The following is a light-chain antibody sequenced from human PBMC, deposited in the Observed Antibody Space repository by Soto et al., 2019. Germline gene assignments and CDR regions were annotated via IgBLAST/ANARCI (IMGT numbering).Light chain of an antibody. CDR1: QSGSNKY. CDR3: QQCGSSPYT. Sequence: ETVLTQSPGTLSLSPGESATLSCGASQSGSNKYLVWYQQKPGQAPRLLIHGASSRATGIPDRFSGSGSGTDFTLTINRLEPADSAVYYCQQCGSSPYTFGQGTKLEIK. J-gene: IGKJ2*01. V-gene: IGKV3-20*01. CDR2: GAS.